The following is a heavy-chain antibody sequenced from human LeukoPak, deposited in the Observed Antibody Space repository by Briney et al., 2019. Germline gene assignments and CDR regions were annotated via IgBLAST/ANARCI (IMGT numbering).Heavy chain of an antibody. CDR1: GFTFSSYA. Sequence: PGGYLRLSSAGSGFTFSSYAMSWVRQAPGQGLEWVSVISDSGDYTAHADSVRGRFTISRDNSRSRLYLQMIRLRREDTAVYYCAKDSSIGKYCTNGVCSPFDYWGQGTLVTVSS. D-gene: IGHD2-8*01. V-gene: IGHV3-23*01. CDR2: ISDSGDYT. CDR3: AKDSSIGKYCTNGVCSPFDY. J-gene: IGHJ4*02.